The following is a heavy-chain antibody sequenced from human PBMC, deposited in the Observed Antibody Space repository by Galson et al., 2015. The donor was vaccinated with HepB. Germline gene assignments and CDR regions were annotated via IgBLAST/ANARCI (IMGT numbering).Heavy chain of an antibody. CDR1: GFTFSSYA. J-gene: IGHJ6*02. CDR2: ISGSGGST. V-gene: IGHV3-23*01. D-gene: IGHD2-2*02. Sequence: SLRLSCAASGFTFSSYAMSWVRQAPGKGLEWVSAISGSGGSTYYADSVKGRFTISRDNSKNTLYLQMNSLRAEDTAVYYCAKTQGYCSSTSCYTWLYYYYGMDVWGQGTTVTVSS. CDR3: AKTQGYCSSTSCYTWLYYYYGMDV.